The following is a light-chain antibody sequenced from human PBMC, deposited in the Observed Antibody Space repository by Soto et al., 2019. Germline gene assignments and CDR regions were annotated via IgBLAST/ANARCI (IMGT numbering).Light chain of an antibody. J-gene: IGLJ2*01. CDR2: GDS. Sequence: QSVLTQPPSVSGAPGQRVTISCTGSSSNIGAGYGVHWYIQLPGTPPKLLVYGDSNRPSGVPDRFAGSKSDTSASLAITGLQAEDEADYYCQSYDSSLSGVIFGGGTKLTVL. V-gene: IGLV1-40*01. CDR1: SSNIGAGYG. CDR3: QSYDSSLSGVI.